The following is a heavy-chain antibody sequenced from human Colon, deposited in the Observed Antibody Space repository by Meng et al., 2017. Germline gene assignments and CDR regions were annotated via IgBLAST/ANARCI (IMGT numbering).Heavy chain of an antibody. CDR3: ATGLRHGDWFDP. CDR2: IDHFGIS. D-gene: IGHD4-17*01. V-gene: IGHV4-34*02. CDR1: GGSFSGFY. Sequence: QVQIQQGGAGLLKPSETLSLTCAVSGGSFSGFYWSWSRQPPGKGLEWIGEIDHFGISNYNSSLKGRLTMSVDTSKKQISLTLTSVTAADTAVYYCATGLRHGDWFDPWGPGTLVTVSS. J-gene: IGHJ5*02.